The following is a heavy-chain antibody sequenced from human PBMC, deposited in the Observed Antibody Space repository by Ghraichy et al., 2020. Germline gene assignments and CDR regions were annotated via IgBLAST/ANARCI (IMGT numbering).Heavy chain of an antibody. D-gene: IGHD2-15*01. V-gene: IGHV3-48*02. CDR3: ARVRGSVVAHMWYDL. CDR2: IITGGTVT. J-gene: IGHJ5*02. Sequence: GGSLRLSCAASGFTFSSHSIIWVRQAPGKGLEWVAYIITGGTVTYYADSVKGRFTISRDNAQNSVYLQMNSLRDGDTAIYYCARVRGSVVAHMWYDLWGQGTLVTVSS. CDR1: GFTFSSHS.